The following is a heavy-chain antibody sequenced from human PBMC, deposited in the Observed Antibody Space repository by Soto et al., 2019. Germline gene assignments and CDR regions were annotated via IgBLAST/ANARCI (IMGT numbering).Heavy chain of an antibody. CDR2: INPSGGST. CDR1: GYTFTRYF. Sequence: GASVKVSCKASGYTFTRYFIHWVRQAPRQRLEWMGIINPSGGSTTYAQKFHDRVTLTRDTSTSTFYMEFSSLRSEDQAVYYCARGRIREELLNVPNCFDPWGPATLVTVSS. J-gene: IGHJ5*02. CDR3: ARGRIREELLNVPNCFDP. D-gene: IGHD2-15*01. V-gene: IGHV1-46*01.